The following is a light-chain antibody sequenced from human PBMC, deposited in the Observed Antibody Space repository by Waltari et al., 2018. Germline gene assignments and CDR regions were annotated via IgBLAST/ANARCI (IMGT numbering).Light chain of an antibody. CDR3: CSYAGLGTYV. Sequence: QSALTQPASVSGTPGQSLTISCTGTTSDGGNYDLVSWYQHHPGKAPKLLMCEVIKRPSWVSILFSGSKSGSTASLTISGLQPDDEADYYCCSYAGLGTYVFGSGTKVTVL. V-gene: IGLV2-23*02. CDR2: EVI. J-gene: IGLJ1*01. CDR1: TSDGGNYDL.